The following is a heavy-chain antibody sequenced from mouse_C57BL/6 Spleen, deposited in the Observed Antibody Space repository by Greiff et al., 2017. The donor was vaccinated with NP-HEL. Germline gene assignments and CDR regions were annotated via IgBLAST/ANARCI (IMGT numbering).Heavy chain of an antibody. CDR3: ARFDGSSPFAY. CDR1: GYTFTDYY. D-gene: IGHD1-1*01. CDR2: IYPGSGNT. V-gene: IGHV1-76*01. J-gene: IGHJ3*01. Sequence: QVQLQQSGAELVRPGASVKLSCKASGYTFTDYYINWVKQRPGQGLEWIARIYPGSGNTYYNEKFKGKATLTAEKSSSTAYMQLSSLTSEDSAVYFCARFDGSSPFAYWGQGTLVTVSA.